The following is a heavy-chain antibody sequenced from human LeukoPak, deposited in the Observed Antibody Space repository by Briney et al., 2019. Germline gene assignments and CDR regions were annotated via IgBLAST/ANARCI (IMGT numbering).Heavy chain of an antibody. D-gene: IGHD6-6*01. Sequence: PGGSLRLSCAASGFTFSGYTMNWVRQAPGKGLEWVSSIISSGVYIYYADSVKGRFTISRDNAKNSLYLQMNSLRAEDTAVYYCAKGGIAARQGYFDYWGQGTLVTVSS. J-gene: IGHJ4*02. V-gene: IGHV3-21*01. CDR3: AKGGIAARQGYFDY. CDR2: IISSGVYI. CDR1: GFTFSGYT.